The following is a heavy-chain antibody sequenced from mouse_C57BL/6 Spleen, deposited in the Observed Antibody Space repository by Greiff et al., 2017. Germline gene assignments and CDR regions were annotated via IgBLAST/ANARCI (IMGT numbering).Heavy chain of an antibody. CDR2: ISGGGGNT. J-gene: IGHJ2*01. Sequence: EVKVVESGGGLVKPGGSLKLSCAASGFTFSSYTMSWVRQTPEKRLEWVATISGGGGNTYYPDSVKGRFTISRDNAKNTLYLQMSSLRSEDTALYYCARHVWGYFDYWGQGTTLTVSS. CDR3: ARHVWGYFDY. V-gene: IGHV5-9*01. CDR1: GFTFSSYT. D-gene: IGHD4-1*01.